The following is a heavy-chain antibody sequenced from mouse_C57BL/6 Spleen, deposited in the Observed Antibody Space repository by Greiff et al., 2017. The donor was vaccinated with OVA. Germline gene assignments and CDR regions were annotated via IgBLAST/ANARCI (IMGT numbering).Heavy chain of an antibody. V-gene: IGHV2-3*01. CDR3: AKGKLGRGYFDY. J-gene: IGHJ2*01. D-gene: IGHD4-1*01. CDR2: IWGDGST. Sequence: VQRVESGPGLVAPSQSLSITCTASGFSLTSYGVSWVRQPPGKGLEWLGVIWGDGSTNYHSALISSLSISKDNSKRQVFLKLNSLQTDDTATYYCAKGKLGRGYFDYWGQGTTLTVSS. CDR1: GFSLTSYG.